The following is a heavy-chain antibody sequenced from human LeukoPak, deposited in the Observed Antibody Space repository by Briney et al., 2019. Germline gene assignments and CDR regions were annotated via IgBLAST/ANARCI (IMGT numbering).Heavy chain of an antibody. CDR3: AGYVGGTTGFDS. V-gene: IGHV3-7*02. D-gene: IGHD1-26*01. CDR1: GFTFSSYL. J-gene: IGHJ4*02. Sequence: PGGSLRLSCAASGFTFSSYLMSWVRQAPGRGLEWGANIKVDGREKFYVDSVKGRFTTSRDNAKTSLYLQMSSLRAEDTVVYFCAGYVGGTTGFDSWGQGTLVTVSS. CDR2: IKVDGREK.